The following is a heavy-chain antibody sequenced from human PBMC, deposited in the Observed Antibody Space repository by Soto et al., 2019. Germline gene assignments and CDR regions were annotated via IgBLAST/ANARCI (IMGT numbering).Heavy chain of an antibody. CDR3: VSSGRGDFTSTDNYFYYSLDL. CDR1: AFTFSAHG. V-gene: IGHV3-33*01. CDR2: IWFDGSNI. J-gene: IGHJ6*02. Sequence: PGGSLRLSCSAPPSAFTFSAHGVHWVRQTPGKGLEWLAVIWFDGSNIYYADSVKGRFTISRDNVENTLYLQMNSLRDDDTGVYFCVSSGRGDFTSTDNYFYYSLDLWGQGTTVTVSS. D-gene: IGHD4-17*01.